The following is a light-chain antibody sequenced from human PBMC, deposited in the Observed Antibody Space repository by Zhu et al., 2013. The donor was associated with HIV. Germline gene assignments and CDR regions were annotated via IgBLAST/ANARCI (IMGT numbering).Light chain of an antibody. Sequence: EIVLTQSPGTLSLSPGERATLSCRASQSVSSSYLAWYQQKPGQAPRLLIYGASSRATGIPDRFSDNGSGTDFTLTISSLEPEDFAVYYCQQRSNWPLTFGGGTKVEIK. V-gene: IGKV3D-20*02. CDR3: QQRSNWPLT. J-gene: IGKJ4*01. CDR2: GAS. CDR1: QSVSSSY.